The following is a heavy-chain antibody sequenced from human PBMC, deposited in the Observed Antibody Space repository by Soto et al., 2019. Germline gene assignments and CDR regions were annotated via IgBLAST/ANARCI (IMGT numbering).Heavy chain of an antibody. V-gene: IGHV3-30*18. CDR3: AKGQHCSTTSCYFYHYGMDV. CDR1: GFTFSTYG. CDR2: ISYDGINK. J-gene: IGHJ6*02. Sequence: QVQLVESGGGVVQPGRSLRLSCVASGFTFSTYGMHWVRQAPGKGLEWVAVISYDGINKYYADSVKGRLTISRDNSXXTXYXXMNRLRGEDTAVYYCAKGQHCSTTSCYFYHYGMDVWGQGTTVAVSS. D-gene: IGHD2-2*01.